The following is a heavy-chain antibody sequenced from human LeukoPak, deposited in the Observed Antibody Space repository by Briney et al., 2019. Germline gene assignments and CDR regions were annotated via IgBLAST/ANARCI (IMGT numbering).Heavy chain of an antibody. V-gene: IGHV4-39*01. CDR2: IYYSGST. CDR3: ARRAYSDYGGVSVDP. D-gene: IGHD4-11*01. J-gene: IGHJ5*02. Sequence: SETLSLTCTVSGGSISSRSYYWGWVRQPPGKGLDWIGCIYYSGSTYYNPSLKSRVTISVDTSKNQFSLKLSSVTAADTAVYYCARRAYSDYGGVSVDPWGQGTLVTVSS. CDR1: GGSISSRSYY.